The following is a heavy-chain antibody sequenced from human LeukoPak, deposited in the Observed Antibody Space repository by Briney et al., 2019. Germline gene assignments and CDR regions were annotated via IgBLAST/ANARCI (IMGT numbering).Heavy chain of an antibody. CDR1: GDSVYGVY. CDR3: ARHPFATPFDC. J-gene: IGHJ4*02. Sequence: SETLSLTCTVSGDSVYGVYWSWIRQPPGKGLEWIGYIYYSGDSNYNPSLKSRVAMSLDTSKSQVSLRLNSVTAADTAVYYCARHPFATPFDCWGRGTLVTVSS. V-gene: IGHV4-59*08. CDR2: IYYSGDS. D-gene: IGHD2-15*01.